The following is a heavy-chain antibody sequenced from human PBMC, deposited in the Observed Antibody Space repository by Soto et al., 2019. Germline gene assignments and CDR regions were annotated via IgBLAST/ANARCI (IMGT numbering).Heavy chain of an antibody. CDR2: IRSKAYGGTT. V-gene: IGHV3-49*03. J-gene: IGHJ4*02. Sequence: GGSLRLSCTASGFTFGDYAMSWFRQAPGKGLEWVGFIRSKAYGGTTEYAASVKGRFTISRDDSKSIAYLQMNSLKTEDTAVYYCTRAFKSSWPPPYFDYWGQGTLVTVSS. CDR3: TRAFKSSWPPPYFDY. D-gene: IGHD2-15*01. CDR1: GFTFGDYA.